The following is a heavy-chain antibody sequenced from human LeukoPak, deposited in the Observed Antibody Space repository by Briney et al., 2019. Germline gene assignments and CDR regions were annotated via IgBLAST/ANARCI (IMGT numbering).Heavy chain of an antibody. J-gene: IGHJ4*02. Sequence: PGGSLRLSCAASGFTFSSYSMNWVRQAPGKGLEWVSSISSSSSYIYYADSVKGRFTISRDNAKNSLYLQMNSLRAEDTAVYYCARAGGGCCSSTSCHLDYWGQGTLVTVSS. CDR2: ISSSSSYI. CDR1: GFTFSSYS. D-gene: IGHD2-2*01. CDR3: ARAGGGCCSSTSCHLDY. V-gene: IGHV3-21*01.